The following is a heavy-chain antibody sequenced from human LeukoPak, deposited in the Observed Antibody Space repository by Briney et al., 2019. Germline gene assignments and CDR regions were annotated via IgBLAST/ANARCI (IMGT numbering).Heavy chain of an antibody. CDR1: GYTFTGYY. CDR3: ARGLTVVVPAAIPVDYYYYMDV. D-gene: IGHD2-2*02. Sequence: ASVKVSCKASGYTFTGYYMHWVRQAPGQGLEWMGWISAYNGNTNYAQKLQGRVTMTTDTSTSTAYMELRSLRSDDTAVYYCARGLTVVVPAAIPVDYYYYMDVWGKGTTVTVSS. J-gene: IGHJ6*03. CDR2: ISAYNGNT. V-gene: IGHV1-18*04.